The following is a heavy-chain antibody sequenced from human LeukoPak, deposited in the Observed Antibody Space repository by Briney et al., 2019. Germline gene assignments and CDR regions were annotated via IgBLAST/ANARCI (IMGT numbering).Heavy chain of an antibody. J-gene: IGHJ3*02. CDR3: APKQVYDSSGFDAFDI. D-gene: IGHD3-22*01. V-gene: IGHV1-46*01. CDR1: GYTFTSYY. Sequence: ASVKVSCQASGYTFTSYYMHWVRQAPGQGLEWMGIINPSGGSTSYAQKFQGRVTMTRDTSTSTVYMELSSLRSEDTAVYYCAPKQVYDSSGFDAFDIWGQGTMVTVSS. CDR2: INPSGGST.